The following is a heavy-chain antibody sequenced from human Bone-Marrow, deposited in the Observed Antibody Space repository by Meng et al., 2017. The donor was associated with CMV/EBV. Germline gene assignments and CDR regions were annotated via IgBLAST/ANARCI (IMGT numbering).Heavy chain of an antibody. CDR3: ARMVVNNWFDP. CDR1: GGSISGSGHY. Sequence: SETLSLTCPVSGGSISGSGHYWTWIRQHPGKGLEWIGHIYYSGSAYSNPSLKSRLTILVDTSKNQFSLTLRSVTAADTAVYYCARMVVNNWFDPWGQGTLVTVSS. CDR2: IYYSGSA. D-gene: IGHD2-15*01. J-gene: IGHJ5*01. V-gene: IGHV4-31*03.